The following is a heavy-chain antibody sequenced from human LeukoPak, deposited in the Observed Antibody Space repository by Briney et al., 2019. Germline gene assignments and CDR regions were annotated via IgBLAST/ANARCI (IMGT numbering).Heavy chain of an antibody. CDR1: GFTFSSYA. Sequence: GGSLRLSCTASGFTFSSYAMSWVRQAPGKGLEWVSSISSSSSYIYYADSVKGRFTISRDNAKNSLYLQMNSLRAEDTAVYYCARRGIAARLYYYYYYMDVWGKGTTVTVSS. V-gene: IGHV3-21*01. CDR3: ARRGIAARLYYYYYYMDV. D-gene: IGHD6-6*01. CDR2: ISSSSSYI. J-gene: IGHJ6*03.